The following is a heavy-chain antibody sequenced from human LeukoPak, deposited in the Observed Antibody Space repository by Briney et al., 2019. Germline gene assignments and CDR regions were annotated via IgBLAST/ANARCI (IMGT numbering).Heavy chain of an antibody. J-gene: IGHJ3*02. V-gene: IGHV4-59*01. Sequence: TASETLSLTCSVSGASIGSYYWNWIRQPPGKGLEWIGYVYFSGSTNYNPSLKSRVTISVDTSKNHISLKLRSMAAPDTALYYCATGEQSGGAAVFAICGQGTMASASS. CDR2: VYFSGST. CDR3: ATGEQSGGAAVFAI. CDR1: GASIGSYY. D-gene: IGHD3-16*01.